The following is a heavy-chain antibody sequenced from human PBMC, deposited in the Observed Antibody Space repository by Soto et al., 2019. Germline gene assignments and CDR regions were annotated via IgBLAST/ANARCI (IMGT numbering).Heavy chain of an antibody. Sequence: ASVKGSCKGSGYTFTSYGSSWVQQTPGQGLEWMGWISAYNGNTNYAKKLQGRVTMTTDTSTSTADMELRSLRTDDPVVYYCATVPLPTVVTTLAGCFYTWSHRTFVTVSS. CDR2: ISAYNGNT. J-gene: IGHJ5*01. CDR1: GYTFTSYG. D-gene: IGHD4-4*01. CDR3: ATVPLPTVVTTLAGCFYT. V-gene: IGHV1-18*01.